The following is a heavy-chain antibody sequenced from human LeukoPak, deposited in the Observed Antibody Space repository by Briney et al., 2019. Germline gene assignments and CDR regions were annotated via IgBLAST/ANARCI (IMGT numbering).Heavy chain of an antibody. V-gene: IGHV3-23*01. Sequence: GGSLRLSCVGSGLTFSSYGMSWVRQAPGKGLEWVSGISGSGDRANYADSLKGRFTISRDNSKRTLYLQMDSLRAEDTAVYYCAKGHGDYKGNYFDYWGQGTLVTVSS. CDR1: GLTFSSYG. CDR2: ISGSGDRA. D-gene: IGHD4-17*01. J-gene: IGHJ4*02. CDR3: AKGHGDYKGNYFDY.